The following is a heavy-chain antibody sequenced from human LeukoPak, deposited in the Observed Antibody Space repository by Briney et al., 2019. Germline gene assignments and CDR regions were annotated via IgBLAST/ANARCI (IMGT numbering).Heavy chain of an antibody. CDR3: ARGPAITMIVVVPGNYYMDV. V-gene: IGHV1-2*02. CDR1: GYTFTGYY. D-gene: IGHD3-22*01. J-gene: IGHJ6*03. Sequence: ASVKVSCKASGYTFTGYYMHWVRQAPGQGLEWMGWINPNSGGTNYAQKFQGRVTMTRDTSISTAYMELSRLRSDDTAVYYCARGPAITMIVVVPGNYYMDVWGKGTTVTVSS. CDR2: INPNSGGT.